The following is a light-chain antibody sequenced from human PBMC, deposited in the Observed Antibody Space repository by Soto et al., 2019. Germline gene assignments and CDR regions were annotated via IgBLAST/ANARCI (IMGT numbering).Light chain of an antibody. J-gene: IGKJ1*01. CDR3: QQSYSTTWT. Sequence: DIQMTQYPSSLSASVGDRVTITCRASQSIRSYLNWYQKKQGKAPKLLIYAASSLQSGVPSRLSGSGYGTDFTITISSLQTEDFATYYCQQSYSTTWTFGQGTKVDIK. CDR2: AAS. CDR1: QSIRSY. V-gene: IGKV1-39*01.